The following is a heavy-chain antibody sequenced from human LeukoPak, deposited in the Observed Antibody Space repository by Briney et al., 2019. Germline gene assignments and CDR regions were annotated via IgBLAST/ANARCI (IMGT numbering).Heavy chain of an antibody. D-gene: IGHD3-22*01. CDR2: INWNGGST. CDR3: ARGGYDSSGAPSFDP. CDR1: GFTFDDYG. V-gene: IGHV3-20*04. J-gene: IGHJ5*02. Sequence: PGGSLRLSCAASGFTFDDYGMSWVRQAPGKGLEWVSGINWNGGSTGYADSVKGRFTISRDNAKNSLYLQMNSLRAEDTAVYYCARGGYDSSGAPSFDPWGQGTLVTVSS.